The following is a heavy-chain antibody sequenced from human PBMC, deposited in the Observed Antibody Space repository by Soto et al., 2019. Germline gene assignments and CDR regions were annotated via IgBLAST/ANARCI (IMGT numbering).Heavy chain of an antibody. Sequence: QVQLQESGPGLVKPSETLSLTCTVSGGSISSYYWSWMRQPPGKEVEWIGYIYYSGSTNYNPSLKSRVTISVDTSKNQFSLKLSSVTAADTAVYYCARDCSSTSCLDAFDIWGQGTMVTVSS. J-gene: IGHJ3*02. V-gene: IGHV4-59*01. D-gene: IGHD2-2*01. CDR3: ARDCSSTSCLDAFDI. CDR1: GGSISSYY. CDR2: IYYSGST.